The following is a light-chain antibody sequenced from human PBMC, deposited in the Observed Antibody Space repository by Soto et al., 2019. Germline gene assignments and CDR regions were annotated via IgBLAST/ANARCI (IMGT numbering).Light chain of an antibody. CDR1: QSVSSN. J-gene: IGKJ4*01. V-gene: IGKV3-15*01. CDR3: QQYNNWPLT. Sequence: IVRTQSPATLSVSPGERATLSGGASQSVSSNLAWNHQKPAQAPRLLIYGASTKATGIPDRFSGSGSGTEFTHTISSLQSEDFEVYYCQQYNNWPLTFGGGTKVEIK. CDR2: GAS.